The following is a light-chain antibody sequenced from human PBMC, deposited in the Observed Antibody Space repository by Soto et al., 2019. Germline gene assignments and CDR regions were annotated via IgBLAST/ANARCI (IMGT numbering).Light chain of an antibody. J-gene: IGLJ3*02. CDR2: DNN. CDR3: AAWDDSLTGPV. CDR1: SSNIGSNT. V-gene: IGLV1-44*01. Sequence: QSVLTQPPSASGTPGQRVTISCSGRSSNIGSNTVNWYQQFPGSAPKLLIYDNNRRPSGVPDRFSGSKSGPSASLAISGLQSEDEADYYCAAWDDSLTGPVFGGGTKVTVL.